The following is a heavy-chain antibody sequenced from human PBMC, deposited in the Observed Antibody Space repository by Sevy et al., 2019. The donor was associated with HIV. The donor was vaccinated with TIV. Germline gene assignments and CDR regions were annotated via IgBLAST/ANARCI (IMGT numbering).Heavy chain of an antibody. J-gene: IGHJ3*02. CDR3: ARETRCLKFFDFDI. CDR1: GFTFSSYA. Sequence: GGSLRLSCAASGFTFSSYAMHWVRQAPGKGLEWVAVISYDGSNKYYADSVKGRFTISRDNSKNTLYLQMNSLRAEDTAVYYSARETRCLKFFDFDIWGQGTMVTVSS. D-gene: IGHD3-3*01. CDR2: ISYDGSNK. V-gene: IGHV3-30-3*01.